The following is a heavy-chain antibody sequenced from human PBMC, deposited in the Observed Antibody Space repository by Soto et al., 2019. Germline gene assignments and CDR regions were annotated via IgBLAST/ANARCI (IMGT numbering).Heavy chain of an antibody. D-gene: IGHD6-19*01. CDR2: ISSSSSYI. J-gene: IGHJ4*02. V-gene: IGHV3-21*01. CDR1: GFTFSSYS. CDR3: ARVALSSGWYAGPNLLDY. Sequence: EVQLVESGGGLVKPGGSLRLSCAASGFTFSSYSMNWVRQAPGKGLEWVSSISSSSSYIYYADSVKGRFTISRDNAKNSLYLQMNSLRAEDTAVYYCARVALSSGWYAGPNLLDYWGQGTLVTVSA.